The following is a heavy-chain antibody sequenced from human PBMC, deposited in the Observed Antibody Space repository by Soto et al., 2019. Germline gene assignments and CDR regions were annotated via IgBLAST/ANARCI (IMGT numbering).Heavy chain of an antibody. CDR1: GGSISSGGYY. V-gene: IGHV4-31*03. CDR2: IYYSGST. Sequence: SETLSLTCTVSGGSISSGGYYWSWIRQHPGKGLEWIGYIYYSGSTYYNPSLKSRVTISVDTSKNQFSLKLSSVTAADTAVYYCARDKSSGGSWNYYYYGMDVWGQGTTVTVSS. CDR3: ARDKSSGGSWNYYYYGMDV. J-gene: IGHJ6*02. D-gene: IGHD2-15*01.